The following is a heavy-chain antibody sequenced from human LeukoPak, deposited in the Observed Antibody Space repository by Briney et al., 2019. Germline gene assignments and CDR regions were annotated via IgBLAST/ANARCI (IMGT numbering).Heavy chain of an antibody. D-gene: IGHD3/OR15-3a*01. Sequence: PGGSLRLSCAASGFTFSSYAMSWVRQAPGKGLEWVSAISGSGGSTYYADSVKGRFTISRDNSKNTLYLQMNSLRAEDTAVYYCAKDRARAGYFGTGYCPFDYWGQGTLVTVSS. CDR2: ISGSGGST. CDR1: GFTFSSYA. V-gene: IGHV3-23*01. CDR3: AKDRARAGYFGTGYCPFDY. J-gene: IGHJ4*02.